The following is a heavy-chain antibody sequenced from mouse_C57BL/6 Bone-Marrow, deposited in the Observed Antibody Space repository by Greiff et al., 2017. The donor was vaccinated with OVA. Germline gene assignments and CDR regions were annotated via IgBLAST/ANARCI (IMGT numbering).Heavy chain of an antibody. CDR1: GYTFTSYW. CDR3: ARLLRSVEDFDY. CDR2: IDPNSGGT. Sequence: MESCKASGYTFTSYWMHWVKQRPGRGLEWIGRIDPNSGGTKYNEKFKSKATLTVDKPSSTAYMQLSSLTSEDSAVYYCARLLRSVEDFDYWGQGTTLTVSS. D-gene: IGHD1-1*01. V-gene: IGHV1-72*01. J-gene: IGHJ2*01.